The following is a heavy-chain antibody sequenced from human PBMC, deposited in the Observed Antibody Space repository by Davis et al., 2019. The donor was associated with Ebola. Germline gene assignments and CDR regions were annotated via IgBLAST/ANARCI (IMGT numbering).Heavy chain of an antibody. CDR3: AREKVWFEALNYYYYYGMDV. CDR1: AGPFSSYA. Sequence: SVQVSCKASAGPFSSYAISWVRQAPGHGLEWMGRIIPILGIANYAQKFQGRVTITADKSTSTAYMELSSLRSEDTAVYYCAREKVWFEALNYYYYYGMDVWGQGTTVTVSS. CDR2: IIPILGIA. V-gene: IGHV1-69*04. D-gene: IGHD3-10*01. J-gene: IGHJ6*02.